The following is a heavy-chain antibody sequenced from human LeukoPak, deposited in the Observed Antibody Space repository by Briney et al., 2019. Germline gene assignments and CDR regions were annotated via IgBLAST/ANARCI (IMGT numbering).Heavy chain of an antibody. CDR1: ALTFSSYS. CDR3: ARGVGFSHDAFDI. J-gene: IGHJ3*02. Sequence: RHSCAAAALTFSSYSTQGVRHAPGNELEREAVISYDGSNKYYADSVKGQFTISRDNSKNTLYLQMNSLRAEDTAVYYCARGVGFSHDAFDIWGEGGMVTDSS. V-gene: IGHV3-30*08. D-gene: IGHD2-15*01. CDR2: ISYDGSNK.